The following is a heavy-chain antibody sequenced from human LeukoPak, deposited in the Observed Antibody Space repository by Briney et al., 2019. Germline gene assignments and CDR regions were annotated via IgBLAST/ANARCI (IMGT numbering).Heavy chain of an antibody. D-gene: IGHD2-15*01. Sequence: PGGSLRLSCAASGFTFSSYSMNWVRQAPGKGLEWVSYISSSSSTIYYADSVKGRFTISRDNSKNTLYLQMNSLRAEDTAVYYCATDLDIVVVVAATPFDYWGQGTLVTVSS. CDR3: ATDLDIVVVVAATPFDY. CDR1: GFTFSSYS. V-gene: IGHV3-48*01. J-gene: IGHJ4*02. CDR2: ISSSSSTI.